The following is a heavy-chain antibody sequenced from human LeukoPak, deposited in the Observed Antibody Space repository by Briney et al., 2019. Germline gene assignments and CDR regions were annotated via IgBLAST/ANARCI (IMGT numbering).Heavy chain of an antibody. Sequence: PGESLRLSCAASGFTFSSYEMNWVRQAPGKGLEWVSYISSSGSTIYYADSVKGRFTISRDNAKNSLYLQMNSLRAEDTAVYYCARAPTYYYDSSGYYYHCFDYWGQGTLVTVSS. CDR2: ISSSGSTI. CDR1: GFTFSSYE. J-gene: IGHJ4*02. CDR3: ARAPTYYYDSSGYYYHCFDY. D-gene: IGHD3-22*01. V-gene: IGHV3-48*03.